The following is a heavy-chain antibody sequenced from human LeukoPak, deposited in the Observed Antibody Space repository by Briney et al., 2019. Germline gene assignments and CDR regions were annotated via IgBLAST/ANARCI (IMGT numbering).Heavy chain of an antibody. D-gene: IGHD1-26*01. CDR1: GGSISSYY. J-gene: IGHJ4*02. CDR3: ARDSLPRLVGAGLFDY. V-gene: IGHV4-59*01. CDR2: IYYSGST. Sequence: SETLSPTCTVSGGSISSYYWSWIRQPPGKGLEWIGYIYYSGSTSYNPSLKSRVTISVDTSKNQFSLKLSSVTAADTAVYYCARDSLPRLVGAGLFDYWGQGTLVTVSS.